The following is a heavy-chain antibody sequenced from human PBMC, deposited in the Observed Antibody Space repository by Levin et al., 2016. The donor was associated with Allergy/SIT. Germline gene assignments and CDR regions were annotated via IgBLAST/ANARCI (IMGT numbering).Heavy chain of an antibody. J-gene: IGHJ4*02. CDR2: IHSGSA. CDR3: VRITSGWLNPSC. D-gene: IGHD6-19*01. CDR1: GGSISNYY. Sequence: SETLSLTCTVSGGSISNYYWSWMRQPPGKGLECIGYIHSGSADYSPSLRSRVTISVDTSKNQFSLNLRSVTAADTATYYCVRITSGWLNPSCWGPGTLVTVSA. V-gene: IGHV4-59*01.